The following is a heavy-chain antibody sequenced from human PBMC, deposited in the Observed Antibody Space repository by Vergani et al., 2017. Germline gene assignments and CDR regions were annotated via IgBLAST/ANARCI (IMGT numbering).Heavy chain of an antibody. J-gene: IGHJ4*02. CDR2: ISGSGGST. D-gene: IGHD3-9*01. V-gene: IGHV3-23*01. CDR3: VKRGLRYFDWLLSSGDFDY. CDR1: GFTFSSYA. Sequence: EVQLLESGGGLVQPGGSLRLSCAASGFTFSSYAMSWVRQAPGKGLEWVSAISGSGGSTYYADSVKGRFTISRDNSKNTLYLQMNSLRAEDTAVYYCVKRGLRYFDWLLSSGDFDYWGQGTLVTVSS.